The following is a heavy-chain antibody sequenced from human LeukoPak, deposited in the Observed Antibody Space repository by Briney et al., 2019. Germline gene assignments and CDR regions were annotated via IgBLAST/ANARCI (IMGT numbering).Heavy chain of an antibody. Sequence: PGGSLRLSCAASGFTFSSYGMHWVRQAPGKGLEWVAVISYDGSNKYYADSVKGRFTISRDNSKNTLYLQMSSLRAEDTAVYYCAKDQGGSGSFPYYYYYYMDVWGKGTTVTVSS. CDR3: AKDQGGSGSFPYYYYYYMDV. D-gene: IGHD3-10*01. J-gene: IGHJ6*03. CDR1: GFTFSSYG. V-gene: IGHV3-30*18. CDR2: ISYDGSNK.